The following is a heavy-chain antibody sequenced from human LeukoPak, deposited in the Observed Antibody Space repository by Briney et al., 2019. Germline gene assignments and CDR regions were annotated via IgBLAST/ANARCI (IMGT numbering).Heavy chain of an antibody. CDR3: AKELYGSGSYYNSY. CDR1: GFTFSSYA. J-gene: IGHJ4*02. V-gene: IGHV3-23*01. Sequence: GGSLRLSCAASGFTFSSYAMSWVRQAPGKGLEWVSAISGSGGSTYYADSVKGRFTISRDNSKNTLYLQMNSLGAEDTAVYYCAKELYGSGSYYNSYWGQGTLVTVSS. D-gene: IGHD3-10*01. CDR2: ISGSGGST.